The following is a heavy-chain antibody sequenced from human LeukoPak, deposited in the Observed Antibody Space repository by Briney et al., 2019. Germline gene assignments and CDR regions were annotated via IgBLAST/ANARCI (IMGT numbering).Heavy chain of an antibody. J-gene: IGHJ6*03. D-gene: IGHD5-18*01. CDR2: INDRGNDT. CDR3: AKGLKTAVGPYKGYHYYMDV. CDR1: GFTFSNYA. Sequence: GGSLRPSCAASGFTFSNYAMSWVRQAPGKGLEWVSTINDRGNDTYYADSVKGRFTISRDNSKITLSLQVSSLRAEDTAIYYCAKGLKTAVGPYKGYHYYMDVWGKGTTVTVSS. V-gene: IGHV3-23*01.